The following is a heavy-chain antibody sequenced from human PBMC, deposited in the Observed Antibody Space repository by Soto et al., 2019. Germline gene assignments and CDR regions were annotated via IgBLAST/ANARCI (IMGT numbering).Heavy chain of an antibody. CDR2: IYHSGST. CDR3: ARGSYYGMDV. V-gene: IGHV4-4*02. J-gene: IGHJ6*02. CDR1: GGSISSSNW. Sequence: ETLSLTCAVSGGSISSSNWWSWVRQPPGKGLEWIGEIYHSGSTSYNPSLKSRITMSVDKSKNQFSLKLSSVTAADTAVYYCARGSYYGMDVWGQGTTVTVSS.